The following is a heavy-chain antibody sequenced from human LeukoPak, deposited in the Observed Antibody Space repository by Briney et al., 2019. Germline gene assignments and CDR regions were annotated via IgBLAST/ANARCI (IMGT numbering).Heavy chain of an antibody. CDR1: GFTFSNYA. CDR2: ISVSGGRI. CDR3: AKNLWAGSGSYFDY. D-gene: IGHD3-10*01. J-gene: IGHJ4*02. Sequence: PGGSLRLSCAASGFTFSNYAMSWVRQAPGKGLEWVSVISVSGGRIFYADSVKGRFTISRDNSKNTLFLHMNSLRAEDTATYYCAKNLWAGSGSYFDYWGQGTLVTVSS. V-gene: IGHV3-23*01.